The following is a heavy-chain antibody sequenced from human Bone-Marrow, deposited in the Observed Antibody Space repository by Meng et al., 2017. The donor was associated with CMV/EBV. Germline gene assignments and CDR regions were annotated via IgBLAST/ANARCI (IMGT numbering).Heavy chain of an antibody. V-gene: IGHV3-30*04. CDR2: ISDDGSNK. CDR3: ARATGLYYHGMDV. J-gene: IGHJ6*02. CDR1: GFTFSRYV. Sequence: GGPLRLSCAASGFTFSRYVMHWVRQAPGKGLEWVAVISDDGSNKYYADSVKGRFTISRDNSKNTLYLQMNSLRAEDTAAYYCARATGLYYHGMDVWGQGTTVTVSS.